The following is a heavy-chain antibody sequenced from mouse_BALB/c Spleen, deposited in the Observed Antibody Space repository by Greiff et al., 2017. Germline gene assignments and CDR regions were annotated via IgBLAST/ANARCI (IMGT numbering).Heavy chain of an antibody. V-gene: IGHV14-3*02. J-gene: IGHJ4*01. D-gene: IGHD1-1*01. CDR1: GFNIKDTY. CDR2: IDPANGNT. Sequence: EVQLQQSGAELVKPGASVKLSCTASGFNIKDTYMHWVKQRPEQGLEWIGRIDPANGNTKYDPKFQGKATITADTSSNTAYLQLSSLTSEDTAVYYCARSRGTTVEYYYAMDYWGQGTSVTVSS. CDR3: ARSRGTTVEYYYAMDY.